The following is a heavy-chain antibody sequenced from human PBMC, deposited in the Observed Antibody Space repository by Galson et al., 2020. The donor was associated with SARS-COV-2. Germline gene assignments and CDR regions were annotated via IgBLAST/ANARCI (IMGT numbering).Heavy chain of an antibody. CDR2: ISYDGSNK. CDR3: AKDNFYGDPPWYFDL. J-gene: IGHJ2*01. D-gene: IGHD4-17*01. CDR1: GFTFSSYG. V-gene: IGHV3-30*18. Sequence: GESLKISCAASGFTFSSYGMHWVRQAPGKGLEWVAVISYDGSNKYYADSVKGRFTISRDNSKNTLYLQMNSLRAEDTAVYYCAKDNFYGDPPWYFDLWGRGTLVTVSS.